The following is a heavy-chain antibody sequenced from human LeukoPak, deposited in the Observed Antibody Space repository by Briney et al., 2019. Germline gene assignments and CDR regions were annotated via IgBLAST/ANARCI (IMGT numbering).Heavy chain of an antibody. CDR1: GFTFDDYG. CDR2: INWNGGST. V-gene: IGHV3-20*01. CDR3: ARDAYCSGGSCYSFDDWFDP. D-gene: IGHD2-15*01. Sequence: PGGSLRLSCAASGFTFDDYGMSWVRQAPGKGLEWVSGINWNGGSTGYADSVKGRFTISRDNAKNSLYQQMNSLRAEDTALYHCARDAYCSGGSCYSFDDWFDPWGQGTLVTVSS. J-gene: IGHJ5*02.